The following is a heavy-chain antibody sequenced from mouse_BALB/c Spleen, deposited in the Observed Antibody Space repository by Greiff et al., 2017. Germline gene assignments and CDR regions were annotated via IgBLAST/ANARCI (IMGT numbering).Heavy chain of an antibody. V-gene: IGHV5-17*02. Sequence: EVHLVESGGGLVQPGGSRKLSCAASGFTFSSFGMHWVRQAPEKGLEWVAYISSGSSTINYADTVKGRVTVTRDNPKNTLFLQMTSLRSEDKAMYYCARSAKLRAMDYWGQGTSVTVSS. J-gene: IGHJ4*01. CDR1: GFTFSSFG. CDR2: ISSGSSTI. D-gene: IGHD1-3*01. CDR3: ARSAKLRAMDY.